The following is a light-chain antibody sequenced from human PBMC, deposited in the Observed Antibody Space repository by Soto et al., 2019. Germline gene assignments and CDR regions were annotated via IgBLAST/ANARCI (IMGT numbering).Light chain of an antibody. Sequence: QSVLTQPPSVSGAPGQRVTISCTGSSSNIGANYDVHWYQQRPGTAPKLLIFGNNNRPSGVPDRFSGSKSGSSASLAITGLQAGDEADYYCQSYDSGLRALYVFGTGTKVTVL. V-gene: IGLV1-40*01. CDR2: GNN. J-gene: IGLJ1*01. CDR3: QSYDSGLRALYV. CDR1: SSNIGANYD.